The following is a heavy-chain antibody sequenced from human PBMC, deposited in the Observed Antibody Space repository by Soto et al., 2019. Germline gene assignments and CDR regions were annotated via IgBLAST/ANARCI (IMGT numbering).Heavy chain of an antibody. CDR1: GGSISNYY. CDR3: ARYCASAKCLDY. Sequence: QVQLQESGPGLVKPSETLSLTCTVSGGSISNYYWSWIRQPPGMGLEWIGYIHHSGDTNSDPSLKSRVTRSIDTSKNQLSLRLSSVTAADTAVYYCARYCASAKCLDYWGQGTLVTVSS. J-gene: IGHJ4*02. CDR2: IHHSGDT. V-gene: IGHV4-59*01. D-gene: IGHD2-2*01.